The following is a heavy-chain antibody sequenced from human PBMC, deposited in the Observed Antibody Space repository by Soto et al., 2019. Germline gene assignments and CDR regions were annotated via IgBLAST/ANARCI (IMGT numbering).Heavy chain of an antibody. CDR3: AKEVGAAVNTFTNWYFDL. Sequence: QVQLVESGGGVVQPGTSLRLSCAASGFTFSSCGMHWVRQAPGKGLEWVAVLSYDGTNGYYADSVKGRFTISRDNSENTLSLQMNSLTTDDTAVYYCAKEVGAAVNTFTNWYFDLWGRGTLVTVSS. V-gene: IGHV3-30*18. CDR2: LSYDGTNG. D-gene: IGHD3-16*01. CDR1: GFTFSSCG. J-gene: IGHJ2*01.